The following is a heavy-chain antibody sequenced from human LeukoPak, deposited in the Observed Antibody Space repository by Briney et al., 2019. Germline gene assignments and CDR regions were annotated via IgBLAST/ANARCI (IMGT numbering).Heavy chain of an antibody. CDR3: ARDFPPGH. CDR2: IYYSGST. V-gene: IGHV4-59*01. J-gene: IGHJ4*02. Sequence: MASETLSLTCTVSAGSISSYYWSWIRQPPGKGLEWIGYIYYSGSTNYNPSLKSRVTISVDTSKNQFSLKLSSVTAADTAVYYCARDFPPGHWGQGTLVTVSS. CDR1: AGSISSYY.